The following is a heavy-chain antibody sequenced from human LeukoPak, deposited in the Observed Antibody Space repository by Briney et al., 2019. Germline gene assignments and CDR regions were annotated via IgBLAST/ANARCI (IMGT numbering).Heavy chain of an antibody. CDR2: IYYSGST. D-gene: IGHD3-22*01. CDR1: GDSISSYY. Sequence: SETLSLTCTVSGDSISSYYWSWIRQPPGKGLEWIGYIYYSGSTNYNPSLTGRVTISVDTSKNQFSLKLSSVTAADTAVYYCAREYNYYDSSGWDAFEIWGQGTMVTVSS. V-gene: IGHV4-59*01. CDR3: AREYNYYDSSGWDAFEI. J-gene: IGHJ3*02.